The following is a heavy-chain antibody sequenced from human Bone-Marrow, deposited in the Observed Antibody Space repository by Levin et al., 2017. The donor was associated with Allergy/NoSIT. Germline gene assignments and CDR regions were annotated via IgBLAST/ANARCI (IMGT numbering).Heavy chain of an antibody. CDR2: IYWDDDK. D-gene: IGHD3-10*01. Sequence: ESGPTLVKPTQTLTLTCTFSGFSLSTSGVGVGWIRQPPGKALEWLALIYWDDDKRYSPSLESRLTITKDAPKNQVVLTMTNMDPIDTAKYFCARGDANNWFDPWGQGTLVTVSS. V-gene: IGHV2-5*02. CDR1: GFSLSTSGVG. CDR3: ARGDANNWFDP. J-gene: IGHJ5*02.